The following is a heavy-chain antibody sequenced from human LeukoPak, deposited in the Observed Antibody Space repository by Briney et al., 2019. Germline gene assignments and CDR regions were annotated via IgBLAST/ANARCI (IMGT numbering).Heavy chain of an antibody. D-gene: IGHD5-18*01. CDR1: GFTFDDYG. J-gene: IGHJ4*02. V-gene: IGHV3-23*01. CDR2: IGGGGGGA. Sequence: GGSLRLSCAASGFTFDDYGMSWVRQAPGKGLEWVSGIGGGGGGAFYADSVKGRFTISRDNSKNTLYLKMNSLRAEDTAVYYCAKDPRTVGIQLWSTWGQGALVTVSS. CDR3: AKDPRTVGIQLWST.